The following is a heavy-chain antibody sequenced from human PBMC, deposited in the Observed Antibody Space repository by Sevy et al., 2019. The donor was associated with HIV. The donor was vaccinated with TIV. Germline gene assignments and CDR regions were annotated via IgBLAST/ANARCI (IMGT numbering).Heavy chain of an antibody. CDR3: AKDIVVVVGDAFDI. CDR1: GFTFTSYA. V-gene: IGHV3-23*01. Sequence: GGSLRLSCAASGFTFTSYAMSWVRQAPGKGLEWVSAISGSESSTHYADSVKGRFTISRDNSKNTLYLQMNNLRAEDTALYYCAKDIVVVVGDAFDIWGQGTMVTVSS. CDR2: ISGSESST. D-gene: IGHD2-2*01. J-gene: IGHJ3*02.